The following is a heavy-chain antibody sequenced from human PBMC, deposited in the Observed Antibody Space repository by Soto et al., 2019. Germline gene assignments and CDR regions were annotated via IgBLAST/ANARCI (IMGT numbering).Heavy chain of an antibody. Sequence: GGSLRLSCAASGFTFSNAWMSWVRQAPGKGLEWVGRIKSKTDGGTTDYAAPVKGRFTISRDDSKNTLYLQMNSLKTEDTAVYYCYTGYRILVVVTGSFDLFGPWGQGTLVTVSS. CDR3: YTGYRILVVVTGSFDLFGP. D-gene: IGHD3-22*01. CDR2: IKSKTDGGTT. V-gene: IGHV3-15*01. J-gene: IGHJ5*02. CDR1: GFTFSNAW.